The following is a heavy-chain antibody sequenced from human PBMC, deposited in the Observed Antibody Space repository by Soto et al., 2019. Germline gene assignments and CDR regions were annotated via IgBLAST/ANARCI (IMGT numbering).Heavy chain of an antibody. V-gene: IGHV3-21*01. J-gene: IGHJ4*02. Sequence: PGGSLRLSCAASGFTFSSYSMNWARQAPGKGLEWVSSISSSSSYIYYADSVKGRFTISRDNAKNSLYLQMNSLRAEDTAVYYCAVTSDIVVVPAPYWGQGTLVTVSS. CDR1: GFTFSSYS. CDR2: ISSSSSYI. D-gene: IGHD2-2*01. CDR3: AVTSDIVVVPAPY.